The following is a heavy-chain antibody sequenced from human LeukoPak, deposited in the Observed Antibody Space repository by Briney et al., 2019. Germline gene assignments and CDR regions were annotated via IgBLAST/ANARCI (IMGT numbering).Heavy chain of an antibody. Sequence: GGSLRLSCEASGFTFSDYYMSWIRQAPGKGLEWVSHVSDDGTAMYYADSVKGRFTIFKDNAKNSLYLQMNSLRAEDTAVYYCARDRRYSSINDGHFDYWGQGTLVTVSS. CDR1: GFTFSDYY. D-gene: IGHD6-19*01. V-gene: IGHV3-11*01. CDR3: ARDRRYSSINDGHFDY. J-gene: IGHJ4*02. CDR2: VSDDGTAM.